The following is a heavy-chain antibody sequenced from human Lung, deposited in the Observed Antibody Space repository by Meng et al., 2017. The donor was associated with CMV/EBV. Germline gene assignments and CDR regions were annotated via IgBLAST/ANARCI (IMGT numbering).Heavy chain of an antibody. CDR3: AREMATIYWWVNAMDV. CDR2: VSHSGSP. J-gene: IGHJ6*02. CDR1: DYSISSGHY. V-gene: IGHV4-38-2*02. D-gene: IGHD5-24*01. Sequence: SXTXSLXCTVSDYSISSGHYWGWIRQPPGKGLEWIGSVSHSGSPYYNPSLMRRATTSFDTSKNQFSLKLRSVTAADTAVYYCAREMATIYWWVNAMDVWGQGXTVTVSS.